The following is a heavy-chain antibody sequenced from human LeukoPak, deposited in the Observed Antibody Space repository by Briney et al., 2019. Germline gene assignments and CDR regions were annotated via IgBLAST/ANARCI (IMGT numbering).Heavy chain of an antibody. CDR2: ISGGGGST. CDR3: AKRRSRSFEATKSDYFDY. V-gene: IGHV3-23*01. Sequence: GRSLRLSCAASGFTFSSYSMNWARQAPGRGLEWDSAISGGGGSTYYADSVKGRFTISRDNSKNTLYLQMNSLRAEDTAVYYCAKRRSRSFEATKSDYFDYWGQGTLVTVSS. CDR1: GFTFSSYS. J-gene: IGHJ4*02. D-gene: IGHD1-1*01.